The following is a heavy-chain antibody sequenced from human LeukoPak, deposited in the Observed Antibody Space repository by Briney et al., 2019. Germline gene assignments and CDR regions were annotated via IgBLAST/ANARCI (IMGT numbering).Heavy chain of an antibody. CDR1: GFTFSSYA. D-gene: IGHD3-10*01. CDR2: ISGSGGST. CDR3: AKALYGSGSYPFQH. V-gene: IGHV3-23*01. Sequence: GGSLRLSCAASGFTFSSYAMSWVRQAPGKGLEWVSAISGSGGSTHYADSVKGRFTISRDNSKNTLYLQMNSLRAEDTAVYYCAKALYGSGSYPFQHWGQGTLITVSS. J-gene: IGHJ1*01.